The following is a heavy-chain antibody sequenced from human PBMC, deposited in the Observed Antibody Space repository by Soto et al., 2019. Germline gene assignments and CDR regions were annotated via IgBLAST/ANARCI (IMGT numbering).Heavy chain of an antibody. V-gene: IGHV3-33*08. D-gene: IGHD1-26*01. Sequence: QVQLVESGGGVVQPGGSLRLSCAASASIFQSHGMHWVRQAPGKGLEWVAIIRYDGSDEHYGDSVEGRFTISRDNSKNMLYMQMNSLRAEDTAVYYCARDGVGATTYFGFLAYWGRGTLVIVAS. CDR1: ASIFQSHG. CDR2: IRYDGSDE. CDR3: ARDGVGATTYFGFLAY. J-gene: IGHJ4*02.